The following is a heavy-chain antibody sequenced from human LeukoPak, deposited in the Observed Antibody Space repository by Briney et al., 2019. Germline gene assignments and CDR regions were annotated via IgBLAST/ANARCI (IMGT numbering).Heavy chain of an antibody. Sequence: PGGSLRLSCAASGFTVSSNYMSWVRQAPGKGLEWVSVIYSGGSTYYADSVKGRFTISRHNSKNTLYLQMNSLRAEDTAVYYCARAQYSSGWYQFDPWGQGTLVTVSS. D-gene: IGHD6-19*01. CDR1: GFTVSSNY. V-gene: IGHV3-53*04. J-gene: IGHJ5*02. CDR2: IYSGGST. CDR3: ARAQYSSGWYQFDP.